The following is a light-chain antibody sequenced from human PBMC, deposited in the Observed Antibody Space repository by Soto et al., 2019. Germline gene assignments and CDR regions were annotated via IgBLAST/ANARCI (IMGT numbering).Light chain of an antibody. CDR1: QSVSNN. CDR3: QQYNNWPPLT. V-gene: IGKV3-15*01. J-gene: IGKJ4*01. Sequence: EIVMTQSPATLSVSPGERATLSCRASQSVSNNLAWYQQKPGQAPRLLICGASTRATGIPARFSGSGSGTEFTLTISSLQSEDVAVYYCQQYNNWPPLTFGGGTKVEIK. CDR2: GAS.